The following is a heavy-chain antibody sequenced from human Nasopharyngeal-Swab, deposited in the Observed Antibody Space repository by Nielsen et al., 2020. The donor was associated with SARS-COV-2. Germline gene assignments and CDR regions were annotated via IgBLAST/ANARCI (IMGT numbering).Heavy chain of an antibody. CDR3: ARDVTIFGVVIFYGMDV. J-gene: IGHJ6*02. D-gene: IGHD3-3*01. CDR2: TYYRSKWYN. V-gene: IGHV6-1*01. Sequence: WIRQSPSRGLEWLGRTYYRSKWYNDYAVPVKSRITINPDTSKNQFSLQLNSVTPEDTAVYYCARDVTIFGVVIFYGMDVWGQGTTVTVSS.